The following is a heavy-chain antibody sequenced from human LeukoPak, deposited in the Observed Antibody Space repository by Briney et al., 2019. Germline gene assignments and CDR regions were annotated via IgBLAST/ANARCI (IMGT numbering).Heavy chain of an antibody. CDR1: GGSISSYY. Sequence: NPSETLSLTCTVSGGSISSYYWSWIRQPPGKGLEWIGYIYYSGSTNYNPSLKSRVTISVDTSKNQFSLKLSSVTAADTAVYYCARVNAITMVRGVYNWFDPWGQGTLVTVSS. V-gene: IGHV4-59*01. CDR2: IYYSGST. CDR3: ARVNAITMVRGVYNWFDP. D-gene: IGHD3-10*01. J-gene: IGHJ5*02.